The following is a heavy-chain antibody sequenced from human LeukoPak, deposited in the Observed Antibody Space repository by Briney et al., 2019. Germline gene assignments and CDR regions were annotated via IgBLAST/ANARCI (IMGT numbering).Heavy chain of an antibody. D-gene: IGHD6-19*01. CDR1: GFTFSSYA. Sequence: GGSLRLSCAASGFTFSSYAMSWVRQAPGKGLEWVSAISGSGGSTYYADSVKGRFTISRDNSKNTLYLQMNSLRAEDTAVYYCAKDIGPGWLALKEPGGYWGQGTLVTVSS. CDR3: AKDIGPGWLALKEPGGY. CDR2: ISGSGGST. J-gene: IGHJ4*02. V-gene: IGHV3-23*01.